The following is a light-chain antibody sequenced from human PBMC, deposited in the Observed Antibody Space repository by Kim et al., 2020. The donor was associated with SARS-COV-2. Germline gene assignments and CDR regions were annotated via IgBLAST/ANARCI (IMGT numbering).Light chain of an antibody. J-gene: IGLJ2*01. V-gene: IGLV3-1*01. CDR3: QAWDSSTDVV. Sequence: SYELTQPPSVSVSPGQTASITCPGDKLGDKYACWYQQKPGQSPVLVIYQDSKRPSGIPERFSGSYSGNTATLTISGTQAMDEADYYCQAWDSSTDVVFGG. CDR1: KLGDKY. CDR2: QDS.